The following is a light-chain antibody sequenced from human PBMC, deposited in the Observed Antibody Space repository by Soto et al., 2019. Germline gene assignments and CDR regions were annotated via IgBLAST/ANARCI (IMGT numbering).Light chain of an antibody. CDR3: QQYGNSPQT. Sequence: IVVTQSAGTLSLSPGERATLSCRARQTGSSSFLAWYQQTPGQAPRLLIYAASSRATGIPDRFSGSGSGTDFTLTISRLEPEDFAVYYCQQYGNSPQTFGQGTKVDIK. V-gene: IGKV3-20*01. CDR2: AAS. CDR1: QTGSSSF. J-gene: IGKJ1*01.